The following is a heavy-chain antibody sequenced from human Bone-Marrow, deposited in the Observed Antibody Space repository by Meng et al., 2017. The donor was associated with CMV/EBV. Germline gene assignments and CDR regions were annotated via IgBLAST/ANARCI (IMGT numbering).Heavy chain of an antibody. Sequence: GESLKISCAASGFTFSSYWMSWVRQAPGKGPEWVANIKQDGSEKYYVDSVKGRFTISRDNAKNSLYLQMNSLRAEDTAVYYCARRTGGSYHFDYWVQGTLVTVSS. V-gene: IGHV3-7*01. CDR2: IKQDGSEK. J-gene: IGHJ4*02. CDR3: ARRTGGSYHFDY. D-gene: IGHD1-26*01. CDR1: GFTFSSYW.